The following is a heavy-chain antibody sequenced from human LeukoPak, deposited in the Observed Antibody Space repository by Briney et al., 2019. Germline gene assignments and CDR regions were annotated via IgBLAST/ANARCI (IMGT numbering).Heavy chain of an antibody. D-gene: IGHD4-23*01. J-gene: IGHJ4*02. CDR3: ARWVNNGGKGCYFDY. Sequence: GGPLRLSCGASGFAVSNNYMTWVRQVPGKGLGWVSVMYGDGRTYYADSVKGRFTISRDNSENTVYLLMNSLRVEDTAVYYCARWVNNGGKGCYFDYWGQGTLVTVSS. CDR1: GFAVSNNY. CDR2: MYGDGRT. V-gene: IGHV3-66*01.